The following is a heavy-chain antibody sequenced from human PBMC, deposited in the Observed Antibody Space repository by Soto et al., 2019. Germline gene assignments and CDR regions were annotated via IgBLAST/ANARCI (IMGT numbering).Heavy chain of an antibody. D-gene: IGHD3-22*01. CDR1: GGTFSSYA. CDR2: IIPIFGTA. V-gene: IGHV1-69*01. J-gene: IGHJ5*02. CDR3: ARADYYRGLFDP. Sequence: VKVSCKASGGTFSSYAISWVRQAPGQGLECMGGIIPIFGTANYAQKFQGRVTITAXXXXSXXXMXLXXLRXEXTAVYYCARADYYRGLFDPWGQGTLVTVST.